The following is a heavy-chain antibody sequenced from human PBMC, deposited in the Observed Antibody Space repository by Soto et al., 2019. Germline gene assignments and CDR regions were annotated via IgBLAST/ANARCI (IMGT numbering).Heavy chain of an antibody. CDR3: ARDQCPRQWLTPDAFDI. V-gene: IGHV1-69*04. Sequence: SVEVSCKDPGCTFSSYTLSWVRHAPGQGLEWMGRIIPILGIANYAQKFQGRVTITADKSTSTAYMELSSLRSEDTAVYYCARDQCPRQWLTPDAFDIWGQGTMVTVSS. D-gene: IGHD6-19*01. CDR2: IIPILGIA. J-gene: IGHJ3*02. CDR1: GCTFSSYT.